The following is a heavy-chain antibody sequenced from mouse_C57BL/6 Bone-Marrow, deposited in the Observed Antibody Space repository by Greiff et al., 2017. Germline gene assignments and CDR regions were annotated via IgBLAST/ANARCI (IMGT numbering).Heavy chain of an antibody. CDR1: GFNIKDDY. CDR3: TTEEASYFDY. CDR2: IDPENGDT. J-gene: IGHJ2*01. V-gene: IGHV14-4*01. Sequence: VQLQQSGAELVRPGASVKLSCTASGFNIKDDYMHWVKQRPEQGLEWIGWIDPENGDTEYASKFQGKATITADTSSNTAYLQLSSLTSEDTAVYYCTTEEASYFDYWGQGTTLTVSS.